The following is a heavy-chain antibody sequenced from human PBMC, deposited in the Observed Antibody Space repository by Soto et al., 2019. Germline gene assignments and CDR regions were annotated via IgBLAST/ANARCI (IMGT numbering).Heavy chain of an antibody. CDR1: GGSISTGGNY. Sequence: QVQLQESGPGLVKSSQTLSLTCTVSGGSISTGGNYWTWIRQHPGKGLEWIGYIYYSGSTYYNPSLKSRVTISVDTSKNQFSLKLSSVTAADSAVYYCARGLSVTLFDNWGQGTLVTVSS. CDR3: ARGLSVTLFDN. CDR2: IYYSGST. D-gene: IGHD4-17*01. J-gene: IGHJ4*02. V-gene: IGHV4-31*03.